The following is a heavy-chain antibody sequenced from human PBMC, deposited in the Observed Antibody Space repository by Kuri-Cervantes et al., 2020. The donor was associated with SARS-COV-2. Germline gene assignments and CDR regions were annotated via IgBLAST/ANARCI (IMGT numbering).Heavy chain of an antibody. D-gene: IGHD3-9*01. CDR3: ARSYYDILXXPNDAFDI. CDR2: IYYSGST. J-gene: IGHJ3*02. V-gene: IGHV4-30-4*08. Sequence: SETLSLTCTVSGGSISSGDYYWSWIRQPPGKGLEWIGYIYYSGSTYYNPSLKSRVTISVDTSKNQFSLKLSSVTAADTAVYYCARSYYDILXXPNDAFDIWGQGTMVTVSS. CDR1: GGSISSGDYY.